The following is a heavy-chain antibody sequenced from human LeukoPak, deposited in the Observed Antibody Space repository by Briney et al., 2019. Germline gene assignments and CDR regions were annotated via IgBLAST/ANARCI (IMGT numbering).Heavy chain of an antibody. V-gene: IGHV3-74*01. CDR2: INSDGINT. CDR1: GFTFSNYW. D-gene: IGHD4-23*01. CDR3: ARADYGGNSGLDI. J-gene: IGHJ3*02. Sequence: GGSLRLSCAASGFTFSNYWMHWVRQAPGKGLVWVSRINSDGINTSYADSVKGRFTISRDNAKNTLNLQMNSLRAEDTAVYYCARADYGGNSGLDIWGQGTMVTVSS.